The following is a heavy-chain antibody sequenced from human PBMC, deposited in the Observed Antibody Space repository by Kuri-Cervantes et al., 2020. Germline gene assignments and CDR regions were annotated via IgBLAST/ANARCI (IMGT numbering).Heavy chain of an antibody. CDR1: GGSISSGGYS. D-gene: IGHD3-9*01. V-gene: IGHV4-30-2*01. J-gene: IGHJ5*02. CDR2: IYHSGST. CDR3: ARGLRYFDWLFKGHWFDP. Sequence: SQTLSLTCAVSGGSISSGGYSWSWIRQPPGKGLEWIGYIYHSGSTYYNPSLKSRVTISVDRSKNQFSLKLSSVTAADTAVYYCARGLRYFDWLFKGHWFDPWGQGTLVTVSS.